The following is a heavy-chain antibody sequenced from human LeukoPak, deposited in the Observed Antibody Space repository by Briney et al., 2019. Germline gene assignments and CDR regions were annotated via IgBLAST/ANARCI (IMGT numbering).Heavy chain of an antibody. Sequence: SVKVSCMASGGTFSSYAISWVRQAPGEGLEWMGGIIPIFGTANYAQKFQGRVTITADKSTSTAYMELSSLRSEDTAVYYCARVLIAVAGTLDYWGQGTLVTVSS. J-gene: IGHJ4*02. CDR1: GGTFSSYA. V-gene: IGHV1-69*06. CDR3: ARVLIAVAGTLDY. D-gene: IGHD6-19*01. CDR2: IIPIFGTA.